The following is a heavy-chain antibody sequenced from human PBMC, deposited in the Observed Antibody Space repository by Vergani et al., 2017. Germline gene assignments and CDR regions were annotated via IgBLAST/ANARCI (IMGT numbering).Heavy chain of an antibody. Sequence: QVQLVQSGAEVKKPGSSVKVSCKASGGTFSSYAISWVRQAPGQGLEWMGRINTNTGNPTYAQGFTGRFVFSLDTSVSTAYLQISSLKAEDTAVYYCARVPAKTYYDFWSGYQELNWFDSWGQGTLVTVSS. CDR3: ARVPAKTYYDFWSGYQELNWFDS. CDR2: INTNTGNP. J-gene: IGHJ5*01. CDR1: GGTFSSYA. V-gene: IGHV7-4-1*02. D-gene: IGHD3-3*01.